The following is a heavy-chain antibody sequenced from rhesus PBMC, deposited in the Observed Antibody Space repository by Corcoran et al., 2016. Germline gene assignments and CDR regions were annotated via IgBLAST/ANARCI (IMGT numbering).Heavy chain of an antibody. J-gene: IGHJ4*01. Sequence: QVQLQESGPGLVKPSETLSLTCAVSGGSISSGYGWSGIRQPPGKGREWIGYIYGSRGNTCYNPCLNNRVTISKDTSKNHFSLRLSSVTAADTAVYYCARNKYSNYEERSPLYYFDYWGQGVLVTVSS. CDR1: GGSISSGYG. CDR2: IYGSRGNT. V-gene: IGHV4S7*01. D-gene: IGHD4-23*01. CDR3: ARNKYSNYEERSPLYYFDY.